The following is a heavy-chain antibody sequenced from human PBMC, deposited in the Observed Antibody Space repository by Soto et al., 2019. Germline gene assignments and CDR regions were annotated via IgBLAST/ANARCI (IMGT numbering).Heavy chain of an antibody. D-gene: IGHD2-2*01. J-gene: IGHJ2*01. V-gene: IGHV1-2*02. Sequence: ASVKVSCKASGYTFTDYYIHWVRQAPGQGLEWVGWINPDSGGTNLAQRFQGRVTMTSDTSINTAYMELSSLRSDDTAVYYRAIRTGQLAIISEFDGDWFFEVWGRGTLVTVSS. CDR1: GYTFTDYY. CDR2: INPDSGGT. CDR3: AIRTGQLAIISEFDGDWFFEV.